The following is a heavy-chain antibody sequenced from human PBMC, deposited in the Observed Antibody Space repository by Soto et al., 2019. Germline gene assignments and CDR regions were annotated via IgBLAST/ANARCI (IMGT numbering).Heavy chain of an antibody. V-gene: IGHV4-38-2*01. D-gene: IGHD2-21*02. CDR3: ARASGGNSGWGHWSDP. CDR2: ISHSGTP. CDR1: GYSISSGYY. Sequence: KTSETLSLTCAVSGYSISSGYYWGWIRQPPGRGLEWIGSISHSGTPYYNPSLRSRVTISIDTSNNQFSLKLSSVTAADTAVYYCARASGGNSGWGHWSDPWGQGTLVTVSS. J-gene: IGHJ5*02.